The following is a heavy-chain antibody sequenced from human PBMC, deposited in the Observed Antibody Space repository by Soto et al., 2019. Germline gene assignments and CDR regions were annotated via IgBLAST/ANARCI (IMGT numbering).Heavy chain of an antibody. D-gene: IGHD1-26*01. CDR2: ISGSGDST. V-gene: IGHV3-23*01. CDR3: ARRGSGSYYDY. Sequence: EVQLLESGGGLVQPGGSLRLSCAASGFTFSSYAMRWVRQAPGKGLEWVSAISGSGDSTYYADSVKGRFTISRDNSKNTGYLQMNSLRGEDTAVYYCARRGSGSYYDYWGQGTLVTVSS. J-gene: IGHJ4*02. CDR1: GFTFSSYA.